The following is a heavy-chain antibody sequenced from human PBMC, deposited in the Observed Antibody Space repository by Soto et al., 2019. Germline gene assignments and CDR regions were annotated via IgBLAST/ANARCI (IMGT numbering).Heavy chain of an antibody. J-gene: IGHJ4*02. V-gene: IGHV1-3*01. CDR1: GYTFTSYA. Sequence: ASVKVSCKASGYTFTSYAMHWVRQAPGQRLEWMGWINAGNGNTKYAQKLQGRVTMTTDTSTSTAYMELRSLRSDDTAVYYCARVGGYSRYYFDYWGQGTLVTVSS. CDR3: ARVGGYSRYYFDY. D-gene: IGHD5-12*01. CDR2: INAGNGNT.